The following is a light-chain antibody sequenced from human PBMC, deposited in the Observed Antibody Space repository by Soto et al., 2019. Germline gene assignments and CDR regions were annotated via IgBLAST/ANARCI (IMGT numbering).Light chain of an antibody. J-gene: IGLJ2*01. Sequence: QSALTQPRSVSESPGQSVTISCSDVGGSNYVSWYQQHPGNAPKLVIYDVSQRPSGVPDRFSGSRSGYTASLSISGLQAEDEADYFCCSYVGDHNVLFGGGTKLTVL. CDR1: DVGGSNY. V-gene: IGLV2-11*01. CDR3: CSYVGDHNVL. CDR2: DVS.